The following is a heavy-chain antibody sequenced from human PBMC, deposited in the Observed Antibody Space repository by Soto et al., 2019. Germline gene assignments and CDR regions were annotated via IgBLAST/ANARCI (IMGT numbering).Heavy chain of an antibody. CDR1: GFTSGT. J-gene: IGHJ6*02. Sequence: EVLLLGSGGGLVQPGGSLRLSCAASGFTSGTTWVRQTPGRGLEWVSGISASSGKIFYAESVRGRFTISKDNSKNTLYLQMDSLRDDDTAIYFCTQWDGYADVWGQGTTVIVSS. CDR2: ISASSGKI. V-gene: IGHV3-23*01. CDR3: TQWDGYADV. D-gene: IGHD1-26*01.